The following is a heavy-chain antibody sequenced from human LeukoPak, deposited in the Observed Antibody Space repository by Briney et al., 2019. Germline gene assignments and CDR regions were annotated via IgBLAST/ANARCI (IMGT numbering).Heavy chain of an antibody. Sequence: GGSLRLSCATSGFTFSSYWMHWVRQAPGKGLVWVSRIKSDGSSTSYADSVKGRFTISRDNAKNTLYLQMNSLRDEDTAVYYCARAMVPLFENWGQGTLVTLSS. CDR1: GFTFSSYW. CDR2: IKSDGSST. D-gene: IGHD4/OR15-4a*01. J-gene: IGHJ4*02. CDR3: ARAMVPLFEN. V-gene: IGHV3-74*01.